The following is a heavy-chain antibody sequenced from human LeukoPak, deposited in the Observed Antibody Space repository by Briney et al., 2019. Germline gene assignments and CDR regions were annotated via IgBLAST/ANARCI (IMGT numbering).Heavy chain of an antibody. CDR3: ARRYNYVFDY. V-gene: IGHV4-59*11. D-gene: IGHD1-1*01. J-gene: IGHJ4*02. Sequence: SETLSLTCTVSGGSISRHDWSWIRQPPGKGLEYIGYIHYSGITNYNPSLMSRVTISVDTSKNQISLKLSSVTAADTAVYYCARRYNYVFDYWGQGTLVTVSS. CDR2: IHYSGIT. CDR1: GGSISRHD.